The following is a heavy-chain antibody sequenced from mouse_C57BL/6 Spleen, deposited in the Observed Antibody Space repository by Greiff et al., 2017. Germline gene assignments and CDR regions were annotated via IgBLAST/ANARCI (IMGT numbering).Heavy chain of an antibody. Sequence: EVQLQQSGPELVKPGASVKISCKASGYSFTGYCMNWVKQSPGKSLEWIGHINPYNGDTFYNQKFKGKATLTVDKSSSTAHMELLRLTSEDSAVYYCAREKDQPGYFDDWGQGTTLTVSS. D-gene: IGHD6-1*01. CDR2: INPYNGDT. J-gene: IGHJ2*01. CDR1: GYSFTGYC. V-gene: IGHV1-37*01. CDR3: AREKDQPGYFDD.